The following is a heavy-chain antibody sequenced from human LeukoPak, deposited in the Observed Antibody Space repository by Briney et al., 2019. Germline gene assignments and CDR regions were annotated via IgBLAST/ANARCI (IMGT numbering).Heavy chain of an antibody. CDR1: GDTVSSNSAA. J-gene: IGHJ4*02. CDR3: ARGTSIAAAGTDLDY. CDR2: TYYRSKWYN. V-gene: IGHV6-1*01. Sequence: SQTLSLTCAISGDTVSSNSAAWNWLRQSPSRGLDWLGRTYYRSKWYNDYAVSVKSRITINADTSKNQFSLQLDSVTPEDTAVYYCARGTSIAAAGTDLDYWGQGTLVTVSS. D-gene: IGHD6-13*01.